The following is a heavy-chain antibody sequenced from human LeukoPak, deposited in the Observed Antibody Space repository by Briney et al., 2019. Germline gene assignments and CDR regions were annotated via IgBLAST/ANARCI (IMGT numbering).Heavy chain of an antibody. V-gene: IGHV4-59*08. CDR2: IYYSGST. D-gene: IGHD1-26*01. CDR1: GGSFSGYY. Sequence: PSETLSLTCAVYGGSFSGYYWSWIRQPPGKGLEWIGYIYYSGSTNYNPSLKSRVTISVDTSKNQFSLKLSSVTAADTAVYYCASSYRQGALDYWGQGTLVTVSS. J-gene: IGHJ4*02. CDR3: ASSYRQGALDY.